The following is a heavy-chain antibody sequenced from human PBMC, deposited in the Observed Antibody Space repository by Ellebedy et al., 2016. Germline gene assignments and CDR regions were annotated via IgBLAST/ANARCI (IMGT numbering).Heavy chain of an antibody. CDR1: GGSISSGGYS. V-gene: IGHV4-30-2*01. CDR2: IYHSGST. Sequence: SETLSLXXAVSGGSISSGGYSWSWIRQPPGKGLEWIGYIYHSGSTYYNPSLKSRVTISVDRSKNQFSLKLSSVTAADTAVYYCARVDILTGYYGYFDYWGQGTLVTVSS. D-gene: IGHD3-9*01. CDR3: ARVDILTGYYGYFDY. J-gene: IGHJ4*02.